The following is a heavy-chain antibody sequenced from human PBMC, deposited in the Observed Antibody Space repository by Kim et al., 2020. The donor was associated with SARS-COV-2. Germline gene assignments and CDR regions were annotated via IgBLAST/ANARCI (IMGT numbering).Heavy chain of an antibody. CDR1: GYTFTSYG. D-gene: IGHD2-15*01. V-gene: IGHV1-18*01. J-gene: IGHJ6*02. CDR2: ISAYNGNT. Sequence: ASVKVSCKASGYTFTSYGISWVRQAPGQGLEWMGWISAYNGNTNYAQKLQGRVTMTTDTSTSTAYMELRSLRSDDTAVYCCARDPLERYGGTYYYYGMDVWGQGTTVTVSS. CDR3: ARDPLERYGGTYYYYGMDV.